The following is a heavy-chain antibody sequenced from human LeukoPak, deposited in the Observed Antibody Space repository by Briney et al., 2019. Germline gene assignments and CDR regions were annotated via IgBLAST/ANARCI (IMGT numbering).Heavy chain of an antibody. V-gene: IGHV4-38-2*02. J-gene: IGHJ5*02. CDR3: ARRRGTMVRGPLAFWFDP. D-gene: IGHD3-10*01. CDR2: IYHSGST. CDR1: GYSISSGYY. Sequence: PSETLSLTCTVSGYSISSGYYWGWIRQPPGKGLEWIGSIYHSGSTYYNPSLKSRVTISVDTSKNQFSLKLSSVTAADTAVYYCARRRGTMVRGPLAFWFDPWGQGTLVTVSS.